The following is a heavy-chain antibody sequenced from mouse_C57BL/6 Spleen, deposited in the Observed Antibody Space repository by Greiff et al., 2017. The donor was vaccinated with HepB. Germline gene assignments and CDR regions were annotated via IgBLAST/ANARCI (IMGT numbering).Heavy chain of an antibody. CDR2: IDPENGDT. CDR1: GFNIKDDY. D-gene: IGHD2-10*02. V-gene: IGHV14-4*01. CDR3: TIPRAY. Sequence: EVQGVESGAELVRPGASVKLSCTASGFNIKDDYMHWVKQRPEQGLEWIGWIDPENGDTEYASKFQGKATITADTSSNTAYLQLSSLTSEDTAVYYCTIPRAYWGQGTLVTVSA. J-gene: IGHJ3*01.